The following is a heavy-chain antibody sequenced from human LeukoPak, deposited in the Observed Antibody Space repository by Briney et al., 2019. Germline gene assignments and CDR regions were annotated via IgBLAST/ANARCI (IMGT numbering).Heavy chain of an antibody. CDR1: GFSFSTYG. V-gene: IGHV3-33*01. J-gene: IGHJ4*02. CDR2: IWNAGTNT. D-gene: IGHD1-26*01. Sequence: PGGSLRLSCAASGFSFSTYGMHWVRQAPGKGLEWVALIWNAGTNTYYADSVKGRFTISRDNSKNTLYLQMNSLRAEDTAVYYCAREHTSGTYYIDYWGQGTLVTVSS. CDR3: AREHTSGTYYIDY.